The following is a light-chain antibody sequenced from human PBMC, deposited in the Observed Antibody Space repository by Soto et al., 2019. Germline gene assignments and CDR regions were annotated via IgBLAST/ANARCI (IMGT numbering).Light chain of an antibody. CDR2: RAS. V-gene: IGKV1-12*01. CDR3: QQTTTFPLT. J-gene: IGKJ4*01. CDR1: QGITSW. Sequence: DIQMTQSPSSVSASVGDRVTITCRASQGITSWLAWYQQKPGKAPKLLSYRASNLKSGVPSRFSGSGSGTDFTLTISGLQPAEFATYYCQQTTTFPLTFGGGTKVEIK.